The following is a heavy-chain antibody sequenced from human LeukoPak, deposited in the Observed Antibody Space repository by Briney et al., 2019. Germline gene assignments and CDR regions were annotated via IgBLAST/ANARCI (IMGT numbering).Heavy chain of an antibody. D-gene: IGHD6-13*01. Sequence: ASVKVSCKASGGTFSSYAISWVRQAPGQGLEWMGGIIPIFGTANYAQKFQGRVTITADESTSTAYMELSSLRSEDTAVYYCAREEQQTYYFDYWGQGTLVTVSS. J-gene: IGHJ4*02. V-gene: IGHV1-69*13. CDR2: IIPIFGTA. CDR3: AREEQQTYYFDY. CDR1: GGTFSSYA.